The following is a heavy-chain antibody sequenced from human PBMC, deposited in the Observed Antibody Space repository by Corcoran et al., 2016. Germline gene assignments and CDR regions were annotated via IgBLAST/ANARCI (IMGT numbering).Heavy chain of an antibody. J-gene: IGHJ3*02. CDR3: ARGVVERARTRNGYYYVVGFDI. D-gene: IGHD3-22*01. CDR1: GGTFSSYA. V-gene: IGHV1-69*01. CDR2: IIPIFGTA. Sequence: QVQLVQSGAEVKKPGSSVKVSCKTSGGTFSSYAISWVRQAPGQGLEWMGGIIPIFGTANYAQKFQGRVTITADESTSTAYMELSSLGSGDTAVYYCARGVVERARTRNGYYYVVGFDIWGQGTMVTVSS.